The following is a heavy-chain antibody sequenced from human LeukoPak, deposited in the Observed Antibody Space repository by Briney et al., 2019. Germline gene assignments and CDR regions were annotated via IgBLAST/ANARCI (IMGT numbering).Heavy chain of an antibody. CDR2: IYGGVST. J-gene: IGHJ4*02. V-gene: IGHV3-53*01. Sequence: PGGSLKLSCAVSGFTVSSNYMSWVRQAPGKGLEWVSVIYGGVSTSYADYVKGRFTISRDNSKNTLYLQMNSLRAEDTAVYYCARSDGIAAAGPFDYWGQGTLVTVSS. CDR1: GFTVSSNY. CDR3: ARSDGIAAAGPFDY. D-gene: IGHD6-13*01.